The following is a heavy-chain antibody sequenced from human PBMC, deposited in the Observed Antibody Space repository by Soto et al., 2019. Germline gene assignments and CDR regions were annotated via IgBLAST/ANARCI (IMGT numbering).Heavy chain of an antibody. V-gene: IGHV1-3*01. J-gene: IGHJ4*02. CDR2: INAGNGNT. Sequence: QVQLVQSGAEVKKPGASVKVSCKASGYTFTSYAMHWVRQAPGQRLEWMGWINAGNGNTKYSQKFKGRVTITRDTSASTAYMELSSLRSEDTAVYYCASRYSSSLFDYWGQGTLVTVSS. D-gene: IGHD6-6*01. CDR3: ASRYSSSLFDY. CDR1: GYTFTSYA.